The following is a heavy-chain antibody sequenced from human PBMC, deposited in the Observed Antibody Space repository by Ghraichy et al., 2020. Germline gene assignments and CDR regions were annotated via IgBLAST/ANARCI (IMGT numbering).Heavy chain of an antibody. CDR3: VRGRGNDY. Sequence: LSLTCAASGFTFTTYWMTWVRQAPGKGLEWVANIKQDGSEKYYVDSVKGRFTISRDNAKNSLYLQMNSLRAEDTAVYYCVRGRGNDYWGQGTLVSVSS. CDR2: IKQDGSEK. D-gene: IGHD3-16*01. V-gene: IGHV3-7*03. CDR1: GFTFTTYW. J-gene: IGHJ4*02.